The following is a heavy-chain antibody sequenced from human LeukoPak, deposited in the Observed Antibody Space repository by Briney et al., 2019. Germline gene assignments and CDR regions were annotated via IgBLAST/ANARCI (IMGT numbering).Heavy chain of an antibody. Sequence: PGGSLRLSCAASGFTFSSSAMSWVRQAPGKGLEWVSGISASGGSTSYADSVRGRFTISRDNSKNTLYVQMNSLRDEDTAVYYCAKDQRRESPHYLDSWGQGTLVTVSS. V-gene: IGHV3-23*01. CDR2: ISASGGST. CDR1: GFTFSSSA. J-gene: IGHJ4*02. CDR3: AKDQRRESPHYLDS.